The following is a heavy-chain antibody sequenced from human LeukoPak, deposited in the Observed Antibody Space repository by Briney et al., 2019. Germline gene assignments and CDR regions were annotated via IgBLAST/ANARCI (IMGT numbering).Heavy chain of an antibody. J-gene: IGHJ6*03. Sequence: SETLSLTCTVAGGSIGTYYGSWIRHSPGRGLGWIGYIYVTGTRYNPSPQSRVTISVDRSRTQFFLKMSSVTAADTAVYYCARHIGGGIEDMDVWGKGTKVIVSS. CDR1: GGSIGTYY. CDR2: IYVTGT. D-gene: IGHD3-16*02. V-gene: IGHV4-59*08. CDR3: ARHIGGGIEDMDV.